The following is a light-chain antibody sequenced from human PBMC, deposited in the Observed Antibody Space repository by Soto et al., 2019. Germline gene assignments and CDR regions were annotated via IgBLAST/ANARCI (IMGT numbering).Light chain of an antibody. CDR3: HQRQSWPRT. Sequence: EIVLTQSPATLSSFPGARVTLSCRASQAVNTRLAWYQHRPGQAPRLLIYLASNRAAGVPARFSGSGSGTDFTLTISDVEPEDFAVYYCHQRQSWPRTVGQGTKVDSK. CDR2: LAS. V-gene: IGKV3D-11*01. CDR1: QAVNTR. J-gene: IGKJ1*01.